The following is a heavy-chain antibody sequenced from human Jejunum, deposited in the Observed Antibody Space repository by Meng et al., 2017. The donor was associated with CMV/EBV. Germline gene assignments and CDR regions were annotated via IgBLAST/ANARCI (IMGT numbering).Heavy chain of an antibody. CDR2: VYPPSGVT. CDR3: AAVTYSAYNDFDY. CDR1: GCTFTAYS. Sequence: AYGCTFTAYSLHWVRQAPGQGLEWMGWVYPPSGVTEYARRFQGRVTMTRDTSITTAYMELSRLTSDDTALYYCAAVTYSAYNDFDYWGQGTLVTVSS. V-gene: IGHV1-2*02. D-gene: IGHD5-12*01. J-gene: IGHJ4*02.